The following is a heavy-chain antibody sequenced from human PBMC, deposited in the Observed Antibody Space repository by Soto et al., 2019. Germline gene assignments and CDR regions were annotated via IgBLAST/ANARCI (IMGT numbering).Heavy chain of an antibody. D-gene: IGHD4-17*01. Sequence: EVQLVASGGGLVKPGGPVKLSCAASGFTFSNAWINWFRRAPGKGLEWVGRIKSKTDGGTTDYAAPVKGRFTISRDDSTNTLYRQMNSLKTEDTAVDYCSTGLGDYCDYHWGQGPLVTVSS. CDR3: STGLGDYCDYH. CDR1: GFTFSNAW. V-gene: IGHV3-15*07. CDR2: IKSKTDGGTT. J-gene: IGHJ1*01.